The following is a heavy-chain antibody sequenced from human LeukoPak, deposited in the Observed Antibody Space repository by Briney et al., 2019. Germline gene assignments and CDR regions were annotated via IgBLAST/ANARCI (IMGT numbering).Heavy chain of an antibody. D-gene: IGHD2-2*02. J-gene: IGHJ4*02. CDR3: AKSIVVVPAAIGYFDY. V-gene: IGHV3-30*18. Sequence: QPGGSLRLSCAASGFTFSSYSIHWVRQAPGKGLEWVAVISYDGSNKYYADSVKGRFTISRDNSKNTLYLQMNSLRAEDTAVYYCAKSIVVVPAAIGYFDYWGQGTLVTVSS. CDR1: GFTFSSYS. CDR2: ISYDGSNK.